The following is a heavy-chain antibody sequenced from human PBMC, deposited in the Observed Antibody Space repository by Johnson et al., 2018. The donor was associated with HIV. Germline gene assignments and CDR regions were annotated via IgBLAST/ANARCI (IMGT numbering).Heavy chain of an antibody. D-gene: IGHD3-10*01. Sequence: QLVDSGGGLVQPGRSLRLSSAASGFTFDDYAMHWVRQPPAKGLEWVSGISWTSGTLGYADSVKGRFTISRDNSKNTLYLQLNSLRAEDTALYYCAGLAVRGSAGAFDIWGQGTLVTVSS. J-gene: IGHJ3*02. V-gene: IGHV3-9*01. CDR1: GFTFDDYA. CDR3: AGLAVRGSAGAFDI. CDR2: ISWTSGTL.